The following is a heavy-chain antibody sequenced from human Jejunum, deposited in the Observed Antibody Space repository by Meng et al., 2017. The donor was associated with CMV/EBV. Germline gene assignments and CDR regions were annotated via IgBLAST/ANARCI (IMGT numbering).Heavy chain of an antibody. CDR2: LTSDGRTS. CDR3: ARDGSYKLDY. CDR1: GFTVSRSW. Sequence: LSCVASGFTVSRSWMHWVRQVPGKGLVWVSRLTSDGRTSYADFVKGRFTVSRDDATSTFYLQMNSLAAEDTAVYYCARDGSYKLDYWGQGTLVTVSS. J-gene: IGHJ4*02. V-gene: IGHV3-74*03. D-gene: IGHD3-10*01.